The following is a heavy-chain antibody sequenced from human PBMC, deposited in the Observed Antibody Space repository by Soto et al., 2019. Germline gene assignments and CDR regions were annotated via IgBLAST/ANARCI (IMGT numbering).Heavy chain of an antibody. CDR3: AKDLRGVYSSSSFDY. V-gene: IGHV3-23*01. J-gene: IGHJ4*02. CDR1: GFTFSSYA. Sequence: GGSLRLSCAASGFTFSSYAMSWVRQAPGKGLEWVSAISGSGGSTYYADSVKGRFTISRDNSKNTLYLQMNSLRAEDTAVYYCAKDLRGVYSSSSFDYWGQGTLVTVSS. D-gene: IGHD6-6*01. CDR2: ISGSGGST.